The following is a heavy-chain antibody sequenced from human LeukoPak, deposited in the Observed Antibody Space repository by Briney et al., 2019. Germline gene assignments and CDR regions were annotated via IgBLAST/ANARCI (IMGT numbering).Heavy chain of an antibody. CDR1: GGSINNGDYI. V-gene: IGHV4-39*01. D-gene: IGHD1-26*01. Sequence: PSETLSLTCTVSGGSINNGDYIWTWIRQPPGKGLEWIGRFHHGGSPSYNPSLQSRVTISVDTSKNQFSLKLTPVTAADTAVYYCARQGVGATTFDYWGQGTLVTVSS. CDR3: ARQGVGATTFDY. J-gene: IGHJ4*02. CDR2: FHHGGSP.